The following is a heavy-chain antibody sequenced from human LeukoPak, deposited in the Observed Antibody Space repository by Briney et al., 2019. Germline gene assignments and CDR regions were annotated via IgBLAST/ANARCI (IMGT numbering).Heavy chain of an antibody. J-gene: IGHJ4*02. D-gene: IGHD3-3*01. V-gene: IGHV4-61*02. Sequence: SETLSLTCTVSGGSISSSSYYWSWIRQPAGKGLEWIGRIYTSGSTNYNPSLKSRVTMSVDTSKNQFSLKLSSVTAADTAVYYCARGSKDRFLEWSFLDYWGQGTLVTVSS. CDR2: IYTSGST. CDR3: ARGSKDRFLEWSFLDY. CDR1: GGSISSSSYY.